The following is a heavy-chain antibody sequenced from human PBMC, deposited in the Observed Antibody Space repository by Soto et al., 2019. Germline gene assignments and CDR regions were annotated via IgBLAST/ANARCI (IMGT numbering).Heavy chain of an antibody. J-gene: IGHJ4*02. CDR3: ARRRAPIVATGTIDS. Sequence: PSETLSLTCAVYGGSFSGYYWTWIRQPPGKGLEWIGEINHSGITNCNPSLKSRVTISVDTSKNQFSLKLTSMTAADTAVYFCARRRAPIVATGTIDSWGQGTPVTVSS. CDR2: INHSGIT. V-gene: IGHV4-34*01. D-gene: IGHD6-13*01. CDR1: GGSFSGYY.